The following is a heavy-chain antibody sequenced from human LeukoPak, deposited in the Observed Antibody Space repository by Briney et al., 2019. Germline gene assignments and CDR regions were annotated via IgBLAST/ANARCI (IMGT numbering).Heavy chain of an antibody. J-gene: IGHJ5*02. CDR1: GGSIGLYH. Sequence: SETLSLTCIVSGGSIGLYHWTWIRQPPGKGLEWIGYIYYNGSTKYNVSLKSRVTISVDTSKNQFSLRLSSVTAADTAVYYCARDRAAGSDWLDPWGQGTLVTVSS. D-gene: IGHD3-10*01. V-gene: IGHV4-59*01. CDR3: ARDRAAGSDWLDP. CDR2: IYYNGST.